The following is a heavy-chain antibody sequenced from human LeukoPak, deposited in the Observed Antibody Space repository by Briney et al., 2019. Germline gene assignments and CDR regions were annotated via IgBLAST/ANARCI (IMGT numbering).Heavy chain of an antibody. CDR2: ISAYNGNT. D-gene: IGHD3-10*01. CDR1: GYTFTGYY. Sequence: GASVKVSCKASGYTFTGYYMHWVRQAPGQGLEWMGWISAYNGNTNYAQKLQGRVTMTTDTSTSTAYMELRSLRSDDTAVYYCARDRTRLLIRPMVRGVIITSEYWGQGTLVTVSS. J-gene: IGHJ4*02. CDR3: ARDRTRLLIRPMVRGVIITSEY. V-gene: IGHV1-18*04.